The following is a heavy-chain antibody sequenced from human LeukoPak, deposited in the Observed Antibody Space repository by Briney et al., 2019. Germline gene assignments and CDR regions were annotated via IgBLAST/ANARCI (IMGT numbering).Heavy chain of an antibody. V-gene: IGHV3-30-3*01. CDR1: GFTFSSYA. CDR3: ARDVGERDY. Sequence: PGGSLRLPCAASGFTFSSYAMHWVRQAPGKGLEWVAVISYDGSHKNYADSVKGRFTISRDNSKNTLYLQMNSLRAEDTAVDYCARDVGERDYWGQGTLVTVSS. CDR2: ISYDGSHK. J-gene: IGHJ4*02.